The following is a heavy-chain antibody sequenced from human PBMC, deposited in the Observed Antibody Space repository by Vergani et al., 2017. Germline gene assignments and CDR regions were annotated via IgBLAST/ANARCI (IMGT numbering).Heavy chain of an antibody. V-gene: IGHV1-3*01. D-gene: IGHD3-9*01. Sequence: QVQLVQSGAEVKKPGASVKVSCKASGYTFTSYAMHWVRQAPGQRLEWMGWINAGNGNTKYSQKFQGRVTITRDTSASTAYMELSSLRSEDTAVYYCGRDKAYDILTCYYNPPFDYWGQGTLVTVSS. CDR3: GRDKAYDILTCYYNPPFDY. CDR2: INAGNGNT. CDR1: GYTFTSYA. J-gene: IGHJ4*02.